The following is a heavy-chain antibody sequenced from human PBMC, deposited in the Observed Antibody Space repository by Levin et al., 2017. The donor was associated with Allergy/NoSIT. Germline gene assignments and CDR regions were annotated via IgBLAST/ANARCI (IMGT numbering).Heavy chain of an antibody. J-gene: IGHJ4*02. D-gene: IGHD6-13*01. CDR2: ISYDGSNK. CDR1: GFTFSSYA. Sequence: GGSLRLSCAASGFTFSSYAMHWVRQAPGKGLEWVAVISYDGSNKYYADSVKGRFTISRDNSKNTLYLQMNSLRAEDTAVYYCAREGSSWYFDYWGQGTLVTVSS. CDR3: AREGSSWYFDY. V-gene: IGHV3-30-3*01.